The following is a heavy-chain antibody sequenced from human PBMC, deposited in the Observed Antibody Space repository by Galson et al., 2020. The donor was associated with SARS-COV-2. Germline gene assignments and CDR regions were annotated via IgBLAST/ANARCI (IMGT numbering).Heavy chain of an antibody. Sequence: KMSGPTLVKPTQTLTLTCTFSVLSLTTSGVHVGWIRQPPGQALEWLSLISWYDDTLYSPSLKSRLTITKDTSKTQVVLTMTNMDPVDTATYFCAHSSGVQVGASALDYWGQGTLVTVSS. CDR3: AHSSGVQVGASALDY. J-gene: IGHJ4*02. D-gene: IGHD1-26*01. CDR1: VLSLTTSGVH. CDR2: ISWYDDT. V-gene: IGHV2-5*01.